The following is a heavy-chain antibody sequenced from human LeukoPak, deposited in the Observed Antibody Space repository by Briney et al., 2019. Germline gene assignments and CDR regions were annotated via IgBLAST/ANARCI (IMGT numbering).Heavy chain of an antibody. D-gene: IGHD2-2*01. CDR3: ARAPVYCSSTSCYSHSGFDY. CDR2: ISSSSSYI. V-gene: IGHV3-21*01. J-gene: IGHJ4*02. CDR1: GFTFSSYS. Sequence: GGSLRLSCAASGFTFSSYSMNWVRQAPGRGLEWVSSISSSSSYIYYADSVKGRFTISRDNAKNSLYLQMNSLRAEDTAVYYCARAPVYCSSTSCYSHSGFDYWGQGTLVTASS.